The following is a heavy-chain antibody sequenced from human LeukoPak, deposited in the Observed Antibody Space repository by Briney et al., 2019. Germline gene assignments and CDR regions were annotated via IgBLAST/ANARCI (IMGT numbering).Heavy chain of an antibody. Sequence: GGSLRLSCGASGFTFSTFSIPGVRQPPGRGREGVHSISISSTDYIYYADSVKGRFTISRDNAKNSLYLQMNSLRAEDTAVYYCARVGKSSSWYFIDYWGQGTLVTVSS. CDR2: ISISSTDYI. V-gene: IGHV3-21*01. D-gene: IGHD6-13*01. CDR3: ARVGKSSSWYFIDY. CDR1: GFTFSTFS. J-gene: IGHJ4*02.